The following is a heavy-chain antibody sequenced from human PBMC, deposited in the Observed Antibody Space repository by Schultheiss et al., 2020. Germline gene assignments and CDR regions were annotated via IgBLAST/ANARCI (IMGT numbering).Heavy chain of an antibody. CDR1: GFTFSSYS. D-gene: IGHD1-26*01. Sequence: GGSLRLSCAASGFTFSSYSMNWVRQAPGKGLEWVSSISSSSSYIYYADSVKGRFTISRDNAKNSLYLQMNSLRAEDTAVYYCASSGGWELQGSDAFDIWGQGTMVTVSS. CDR3: ASSGGWELQGSDAFDI. J-gene: IGHJ3*02. V-gene: IGHV3-21*01. CDR2: ISSSSSYI.